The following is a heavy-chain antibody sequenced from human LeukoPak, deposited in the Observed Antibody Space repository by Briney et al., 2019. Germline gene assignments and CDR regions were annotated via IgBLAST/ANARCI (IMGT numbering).Heavy chain of an antibody. J-gene: IGHJ4*02. CDR3: ARGRAYTYGIDC. V-gene: IGHV4-61*01. CDR1: GGSVSSGSYY. Sequence: SSETLSLTCTVSGGSVSSGSYYWSWIRQPPGKGLEWIAYIYDSGFTNYNPSLESRVTISVDTSKNQFSLKLSSVTAADTALYYCARGRAYTYGIDCWGQGTLVTVSS. D-gene: IGHD5-18*01. CDR2: IYDSGFT.